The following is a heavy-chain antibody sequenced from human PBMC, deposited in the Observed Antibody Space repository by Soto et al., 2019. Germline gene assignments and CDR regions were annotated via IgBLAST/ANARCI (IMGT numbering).Heavy chain of an antibody. CDR1: GYTFTGYY. Sequence: ASLQVSCASSGYTFTGYYMHWVRQAPGQGLEWMGWINPNSGGTNYAQKFQGRVTMTRDTSISTAYMELSRLRSDDTAVYYCARVTLLCDSYGEYHYSMYGWRKPATITV. CDR3: ARVTLLCDSYGEYHYSMYG. V-gene: IGHV1-2*02. D-gene: IGHD5-18*01. CDR2: INPNSGGT. J-gene: IGHJ6*01.